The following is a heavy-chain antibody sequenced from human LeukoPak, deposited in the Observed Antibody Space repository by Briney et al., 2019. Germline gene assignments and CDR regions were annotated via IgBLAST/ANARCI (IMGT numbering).Heavy chain of an antibody. Sequence: GGSLRLSCAASGFTFSSYGIHWVRQAPGKGLEWVTSIWYDGGETYYADSVKGRFSISRDKSKSMVYLQMNSLRDEDTAVYYCARDDRTIITNSYFFYGMDVWGQGTTVSVSS. CDR3: ARDDRTIITNSYFFYGMDV. J-gene: IGHJ6*02. CDR2: IWYDGGET. V-gene: IGHV3-33*01. CDR1: GFTFSSYG. D-gene: IGHD3-9*01.